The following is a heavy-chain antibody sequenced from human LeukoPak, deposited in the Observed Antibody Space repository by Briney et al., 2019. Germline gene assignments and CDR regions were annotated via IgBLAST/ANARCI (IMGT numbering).Heavy chain of an antibody. D-gene: IGHD3-10*01. J-gene: IGHJ4*02. Sequence: GGSLRLSCAASGFTFSSYGMHCVRQAPGKGLEWVAVISYDGSNKYYADSVKGRFTISRDNSKNTLYLQMNSLRAEDTAVYYCAKDYLYYYGSGSYYKPPDYWGQGTLVTVSS. CDR1: GFTFSSYG. CDR3: AKDYLYYYGSGSYYKPPDY. CDR2: ISYDGSNK. V-gene: IGHV3-30*18.